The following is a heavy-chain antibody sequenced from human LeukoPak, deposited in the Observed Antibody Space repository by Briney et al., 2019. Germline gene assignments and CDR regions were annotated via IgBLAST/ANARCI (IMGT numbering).Heavy chain of an antibody. Sequence: PGGSLRLSCAASGFAFSSYSMNWVRQAPGKGLEWVSSIVSSSTYIYYADSVRGRFTISRDNAKNSLYLQMNSLRAEDTAVYYCARDVSGWASFDYWGQGTLVTASS. CDR2: IVSSSTYI. CDR1: GFAFSSYS. CDR3: ARDVSGWASFDY. J-gene: IGHJ4*02. D-gene: IGHD6-19*01. V-gene: IGHV3-21*01.